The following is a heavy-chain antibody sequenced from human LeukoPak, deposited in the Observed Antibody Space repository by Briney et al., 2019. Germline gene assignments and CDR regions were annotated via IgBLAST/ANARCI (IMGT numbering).Heavy chain of an antibody. V-gene: IGHV4-4*07. J-gene: IGHJ4*02. D-gene: IGHD4-11*01. CDR2: IYTSETT. Sequence: SETLSLTCTVSGGSINSYYWSWIRQPAGKGPEWIGRIYTSETTNYNPSLKSRVTMSVDASKNQFSLKLSSVTAADTAVYYCAKSPPNSNYIDYWGQGTLVTVSS. CDR1: GGSINSYY. CDR3: AKSPPNSNYIDY.